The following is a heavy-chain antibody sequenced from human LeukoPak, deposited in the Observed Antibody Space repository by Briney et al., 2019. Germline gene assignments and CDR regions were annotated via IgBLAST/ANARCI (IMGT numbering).Heavy chain of an antibody. CDR2: IKPDGSEK. Sequence: GGSLRLSCAASGLPFSSYWMSWVRQAPGKVLEWVANIKPDGSEKNYVDSVKGRFTISGDNARNSLFLQMNSLRAEDTAVYYCAREEDNADEYLREDYWGQGTLVTVSS. CDR3: AREEDNADEYLREDY. D-gene: IGHD2/OR15-2a*01. J-gene: IGHJ4*02. CDR1: GLPFSSYW. V-gene: IGHV3-7*01.